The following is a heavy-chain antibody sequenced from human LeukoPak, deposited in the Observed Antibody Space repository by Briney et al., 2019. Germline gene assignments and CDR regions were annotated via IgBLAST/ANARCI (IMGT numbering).Heavy chain of an antibody. J-gene: IGHJ4*02. D-gene: IGHD2-15*01. CDR1: GYTFTDYY. CDR3: ARGPHGVVVLYASDY. CDR2: ISAYNGNT. V-gene: IGHV1-18*04. Sequence: ASVKVSCKASGYTFTDYYMHWVRQAPGQGLEWMGWISAYNGNTNYAQKLQGRVTMTTDTSTSTAYMELRSLRSDDTAVYYCARGPHGVVVLYASDYWGQGTLVTVSS.